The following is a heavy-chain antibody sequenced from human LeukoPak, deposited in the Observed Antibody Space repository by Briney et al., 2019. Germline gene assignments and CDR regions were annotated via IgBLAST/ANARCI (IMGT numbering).Heavy chain of an antibody. CDR3: AKDLIEAEHYDSPGFDY. J-gene: IGHJ4*02. Sequence: PGGSLRLSCAASGFTFDDYAMHWVWQAPGKGLEWVSGISWNSGSIGYADSVKGRFTISRDNAKNSLYLQMNSLRAEDTALYYCAKDLIEAEHYDSPGFDYWGQGTLVTVSS. D-gene: IGHD3-22*01. CDR2: ISWNSGSI. V-gene: IGHV3-9*01. CDR1: GFTFDDYA.